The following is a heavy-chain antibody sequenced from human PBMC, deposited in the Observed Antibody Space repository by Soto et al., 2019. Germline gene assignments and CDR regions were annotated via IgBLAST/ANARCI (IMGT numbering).Heavy chain of an antibody. Sequence: QVQLVQSGAEVKKPGASVKVSCKASGYTFTHYYIHWVRQAPGQGLEWMGIINPNGGRTTYAQKFRAGFTMTRDTSTSTVCMELSSLRSEDSAVYYCATSVNSAMAFDYWGQGTRVTVSS. CDR1: GYTFTHYY. CDR2: INPNGGRT. D-gene: IGHD5-18*01. CDR3: ATSVNSAMAFDY. J-gene: IGHJ4*02. V-gene: IGHV1-46*01.